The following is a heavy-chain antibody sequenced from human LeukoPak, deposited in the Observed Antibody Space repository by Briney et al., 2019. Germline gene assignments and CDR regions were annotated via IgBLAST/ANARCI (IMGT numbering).Heavy chain of an antibody. CDR3: ARSDYNWNDY. V-gene: IGHV1-8*01. D-gene: IGHD1-1*01. Sequence: GPSVTVSCMPSAYTFTSYEINWERQADGHGLEWMGWMNPNSGNTSYAQKFQGKVTMTRNTSISTAYMELSSLRSEDTAVYYCARSDYNWNDYWGQGALVTVSS. CDR2: MNPNSGNT. CDR1: AYTFTSYE. J-gene: IGHJ4*02.